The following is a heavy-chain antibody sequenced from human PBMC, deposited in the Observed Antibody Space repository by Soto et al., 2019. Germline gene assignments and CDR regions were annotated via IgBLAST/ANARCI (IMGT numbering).Heavy chain of an antibody. CDR2: IYYSGST. CDR3: ARGLWFGELPWYYFDY. V-gene: IGHV4-59*01. D-gene: IGHD3-10*01. CDR1: GGSISSYY. Sequence: SETLSLTCTVSGGSISSYYWSWIRQPPGKGLEWIGYIYYSGSTNYNPSLKSRVTISVDTSKNQFSLKLSSVTAADTAVYYCARGLWFGELPWYYFDYWGQGTLVTVS. J-gene: IGHJ4*02.